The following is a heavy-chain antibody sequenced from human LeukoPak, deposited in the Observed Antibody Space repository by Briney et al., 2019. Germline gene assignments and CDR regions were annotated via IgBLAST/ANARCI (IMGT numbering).Heavy chain of an antibody. CDR3: ATSWGPDTSAFRWGRDGMDV. CDR2: ISKSGDHT. CDR1: GSTFNNYA. V-gene: IGHV3-23*01. D-gene: IGHD3-16*01. Sequence: GSLRLSCAVSGSTFNNYAMSWVRQAPGKGLEWVSAISKSGDHTYYAASAKGRFTIYRDNSKNTQYLQMNSLRAEDTAVYYCATSWGPDTSAFRWGRDGMDVWGQGTTVIVS. J-gene: IGHJ6*02.